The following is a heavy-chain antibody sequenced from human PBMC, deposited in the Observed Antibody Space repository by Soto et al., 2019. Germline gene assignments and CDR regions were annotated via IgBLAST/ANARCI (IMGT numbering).Heavy chain of an antibody. CDR2: IYVGGGT. D-gene: IGHD3-16*01. CDR3: ASGLGVTGFFFYFDY. J-gene: IGHJ4*02. V-gene: IGHV3-66*01. CDR1: GFTVSSNY. Sequence: GGSLRLSCAASGFTVSSNYMSWVRQAPGKELEWVSVIYVGGGTHYADSVKGRFTISRDSSKNIVFLQMNSLRDGDTAVYYCASGLGVTGFFFYFDYWGRGTLVTVSS.